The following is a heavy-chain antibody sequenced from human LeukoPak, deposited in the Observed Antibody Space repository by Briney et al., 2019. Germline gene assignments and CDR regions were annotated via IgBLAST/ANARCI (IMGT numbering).Heavy chain of an antibody. CDR2: IWYDGSNK. D-gene: IGHD3-10*01. CDR3: ARDVDYYGSGSYYQPAYYFDY. Sequence: GRSLRLSCAASGFTFSSYGMHWVRQAPGKGLEWVAVIWYDGSNKYYADSVKGRFTISRDNSKNTLYLQMNSPRAEDTAVYYCARDVDYYGSGSYYQPAYYFDYWGQGTLVTVSS. V-gene: IGHV3-33*01. J-gene: IGHJ4*02. CDR1: GFTFSSYG.